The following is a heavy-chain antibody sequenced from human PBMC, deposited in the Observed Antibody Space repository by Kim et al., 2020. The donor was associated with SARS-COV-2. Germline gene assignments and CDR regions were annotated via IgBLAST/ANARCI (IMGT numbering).Heavy chain of an antibody. CDR3: ARHQYSSSSEVDY. V-gene: IGHV4-59*08. CDR2: IYYSGST. J-gene: IGHJ4*02. Sequence: SETLSLTCTVSGGSISSYYWSWIRQPPGKGLEWIGYIYYSGSTNYNPSLKSRVTISVDTSKNQFSLKLSSVTAADTAVYYCARHQYSSSSEVDYWGQGTLVTVSS. CDR1: GGSISSYY. D-gene: IGHD6-6*01.